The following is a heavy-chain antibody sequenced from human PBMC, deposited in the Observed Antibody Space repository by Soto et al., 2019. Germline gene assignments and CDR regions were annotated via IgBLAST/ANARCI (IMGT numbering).Heavy chain of an antibody. CDR3: ARVGAIWFGELSSFDY. CDR2: MNPNSGNT. Sequence: ASVKVSCKASGYTFTSYDINWVRRATGQGLEWMGWMNPNSGNTGYAQKFQGRVTMTRNTSISTAYMELSSLRSEDTAVYYCARVGAIWFGELSSFDYWGQGTLVTVSS. D-gene: IGHD3-10*01. CDR1: GYTFTSYD. V-gene: IGHV1-8*01. J-gene: IGHJ4*02.